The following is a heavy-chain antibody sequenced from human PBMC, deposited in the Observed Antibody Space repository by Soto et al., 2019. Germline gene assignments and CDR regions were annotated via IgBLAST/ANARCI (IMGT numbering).Heavy chain of an antibody. J-gene: IGHJ4*03. V-gene: IGHV3-23*01. CDR3: AKRRYSGWVSY. CDR1: GFTFSSYA. Sequence: GGSLRLSCSASGFTFSSYAMSWVRQAPGKGLEWVSAISGSGGSTYYADSVKGRFTISRDNSKNTLYLQMNSLRAEDTAVYYCAKRRYSGWVSYWGQGTMVTVSS. D-gene: IGHD5-12*01. CDR2: ISGSGGST.